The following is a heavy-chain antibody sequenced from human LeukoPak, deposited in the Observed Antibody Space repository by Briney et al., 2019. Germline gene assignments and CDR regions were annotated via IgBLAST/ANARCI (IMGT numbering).Heavy chain of an antibody. D-gene: IGHD3-22*01. V-gene: IGHV3-21*01. Sequence: YPGGSLRLSCAASGFTFSSYSMNWVRQAPGKGLEWVSSISSSSSYIYYADSVKGRFTISRDNAKNSLYLQMNSLRAEDTAVYYCARDHYYYDSSGYPFDYWGQGTLVTVSS. CDR2: ISSSSSYI. J-gene: IGHJ4*02. CDR1: GFTFSSYS. CDR3: ARDHYYYDSSGYPFDY.